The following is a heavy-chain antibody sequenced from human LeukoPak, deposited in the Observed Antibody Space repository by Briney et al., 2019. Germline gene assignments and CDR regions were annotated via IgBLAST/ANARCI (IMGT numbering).Heavy chain of an antibody. V-gene: IGHV4-39*01. Sequence: SETLSLTCTVSGGSISSSSYYWGWIRQPPGKGLEWIGSIYYSGSTYYNPSLKSRVTISVDTSKNQFSLKLSSVTAADTAVYYCAKTIKPGGSCYVDYGGQGTLVTVSS. D-gene: IGHD2-15*01. CDR3: AKTIKPGGSCYVDY. CDR1: GGSISSSSYY. CDR2: IYYSGST. J-gene: IGHJ4*02.